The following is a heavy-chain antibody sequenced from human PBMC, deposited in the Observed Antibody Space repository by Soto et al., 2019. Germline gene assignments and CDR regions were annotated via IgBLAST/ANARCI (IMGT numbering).Heavy chain of an antibody. J-gene: IGHJ4*02. CDR1: GFTFSSYG. D-gene: IGHD2-2*01. V-gene: IGHV3-30*18. CDR3: AKEARYCSRTSCYQFDY. CDR2: ISYDGSNK. Sequence: GGSLRLSCAASGFTFSSYGMHWVRQAPGKGLEWVALISYDGSNKYYADSVKGRFTISRDNSKNTLYLQMNSLRVEDTAVYYCAKEARYCSRTSCYQFDYWGQGTLVTV.